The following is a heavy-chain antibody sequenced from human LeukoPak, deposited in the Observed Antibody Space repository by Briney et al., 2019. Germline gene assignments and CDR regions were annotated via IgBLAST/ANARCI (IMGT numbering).Heavy chain of an antibody. J-gene: IGHJ4*02. V-gene: IGHV3-53*01. CDR2: IYSGTI. Sequence: GGSLRLSCTVSGFTVSSNSMSWVRQAPGKGLEWVLFIYSGTIHYSDSVKGRFTISRDNSKNTLYLQMNSLRAEDTAVYYCARGERRSDSSARGLTDYWGQGTLVTVSS. CDR1: GFTVSSNS. D-gene: IGHD3-10*01. CDR3: ARGERRSDSSARGLTDY.